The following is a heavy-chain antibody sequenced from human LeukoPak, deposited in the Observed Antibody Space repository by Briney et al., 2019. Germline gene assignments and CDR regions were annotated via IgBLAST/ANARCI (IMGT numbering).Heavy chain of an antibody. D-gene: IGHD2-15*01. J-gene: IGHJ3*01. CDR3: AQQVVGTCNSFDV. CDR1: GGSFSGYY. Sequence: PETLCLTCAVYGGSFSGYYWSWIRQPPGKGLEWIGEINHSGSTNYNPSLKSRVTISVDTSKNQFSLRLTSVTAADTAIYYCAQQVVGTCNSFDVWGQGTFVAVSS. V-gene: IGHV4-34*01. CDR2: INHSGST.